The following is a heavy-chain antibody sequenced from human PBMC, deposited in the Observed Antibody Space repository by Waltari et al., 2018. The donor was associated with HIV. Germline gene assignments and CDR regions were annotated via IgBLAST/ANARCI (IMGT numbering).Heavy chain of an antibody. J-gene: IGHJ4*02. CDR1: GGSISSGSYY. V-gene: IGHV4-61*02. D-gene: IGHD2-15*01. Sequence: QVQLQESGPGLVKPSQTLSLTCTVSGGSISSGSYYWSWIRQPAGKGLEWIGRIYTSGCTNYNPSLKSRVTISVDTSKNQFSLKLSSVTAADTAVYYCAREYGWWDYWGQGTLVTVSS. CDR2: IYTSGCT. CDR3: AREYGWWDY.